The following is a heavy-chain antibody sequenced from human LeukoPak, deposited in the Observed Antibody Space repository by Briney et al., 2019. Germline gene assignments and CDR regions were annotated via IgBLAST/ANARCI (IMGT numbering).Heavy chain of an antibody. Sequence: GGSLRLSCAASGFTFSSYWMSWVRQAPGKGLEWVANIKQDGSEKYYVDSVKGRFTISRDNAKNSLYLQMNSLRAEDTAVYYCARVLNYDILTGYYKTFDYWGQGTLVTVSS. CDR1: GFTFSSYW. V-gene: IGHV3-7*01. CDR3: ARVLNYDILTGYYKTFDY. CDR2: IKQDGSEK. D-gene: IGHD3-9*01. J-gene: IGHJ4*02.